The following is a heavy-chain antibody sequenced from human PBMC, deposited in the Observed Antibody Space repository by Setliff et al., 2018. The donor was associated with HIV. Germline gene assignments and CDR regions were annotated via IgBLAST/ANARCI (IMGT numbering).Heavy chain of an antibody. D-gene: IGHD3-10*01. CDR3: ATRDYYGSGSYFSDAFDI. Sequence: ASVKVSCKASGYTFTSYAMHWVRQATGQGLEWMGWMNPNNGNTNYAQKLQGRVTMTTDTSTSTAYMELRSLRSDDTAVYYCATRDYYGSGSYFSDAFDIWGQGTMVTVSS. CDR2: MNPNNGNT. J-gene: IGHJ3*02. CDR1: GYTFTSYA. V-gene: IGHV1-18*01.